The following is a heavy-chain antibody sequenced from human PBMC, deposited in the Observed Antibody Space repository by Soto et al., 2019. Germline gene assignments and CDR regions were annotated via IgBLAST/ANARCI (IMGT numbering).Heavy chain of an antibody. CDR1: GFTFDDYT. V-gene: IGHV3-43*01. D-gene: IGHD2-21*02. CDR2: ISWDGGST. J-gene: IGHJ4*02. Sequence: GGSLRLSCAASGFTFDDYTMHWVRQAPGKGLEWVSLISWDGGSTYYADSVKGRFTISRDNSQNSLYLQMNSLRTEDTALYYCAKGTCGGDCFTLDYWGQGTLVTVSS. CDR3: AKGTCGGDCFTLDY.